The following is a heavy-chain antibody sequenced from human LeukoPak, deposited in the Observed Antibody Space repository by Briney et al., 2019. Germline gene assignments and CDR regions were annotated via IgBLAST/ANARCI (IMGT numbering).Heavy chain of an antibody. J-gene: IGHJ6*02. CDR2: ISYDGSNK. CDR3: ARVTGYCSGGSCYSYYGMDV. D-gene: IGHD2-15*01. CDR1: GFTFSSYG. V-gene: IGHV3-30*03. Sequence: PGRSLRLSCAASGFTFSSYGMHWVRQAPGKGLEWVAVISYDGSNKYYADSVKGRFTISRDNSKNTLYLQMNSLRAEDTAVYYCARVTGYCSGGSCYSYYGMDVWGQGTTVTVSS.